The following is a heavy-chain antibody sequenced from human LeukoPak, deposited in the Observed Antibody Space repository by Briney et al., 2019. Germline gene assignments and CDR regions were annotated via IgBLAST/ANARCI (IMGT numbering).Heavy chain of an antibody. CDR1: GFTVSNNY. J-gene: IGHJ4*02. Sequence: GGSLRLPCAASGFTVSNNYMSWVRQAPGKGLEWVSVVYSGGSTNYADSVNGRFTISRDNFKNTLYLQMNSLRAEDTAVYYCARVLADNSGWYHFDYWGQGTLVAVSS. D-gene: IGHD6-19*01. CDR2: VYSGGST. V-gene: IGHV3-66*02. CDR3: ARVLADNSGWYHFDY.